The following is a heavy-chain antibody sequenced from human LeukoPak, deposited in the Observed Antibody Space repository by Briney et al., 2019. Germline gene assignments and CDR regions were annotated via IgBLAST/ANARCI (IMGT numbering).Heavy chain of an antibody. Sequence: GGSLRLSCAASGFTFSDSTVHWVRQASGKGLEWVGRIRSKANSYATAYAASVKGRFTISRDDSRNTAYLQMNSLKTEDTAVYYCQSLATMVEDYFDYWGQGTLVTVSS. CDR2: IRSKANSYAT. J-gene: IGHJ4*02. CDR1: GFTFSDST. V-gene: IGHV3-73*01. D-gene: IGHD4/OR15-4a*01. CDR3: QSLATMVEDYFDY.